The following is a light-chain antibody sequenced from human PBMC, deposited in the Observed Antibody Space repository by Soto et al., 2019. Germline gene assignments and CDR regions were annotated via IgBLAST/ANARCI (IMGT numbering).Light chain of an antibody. CDR2: EVS. V-gene: IGLV2-8*01. CDR3: SSYAGSNNYV. Sequence: QSVLTQPPSASGSPGQSVTISCTGTSSDVGAYNYLSWHQQHPGKAPKLMIYEVSKRPSGVPDRFSGSKSGNTASLTVSGLQAEDEADYYCSSYAGSNNYVFGTGTKLTVL. CDR1: SSDVGAYNY. J-gene: IGLJ1*01.